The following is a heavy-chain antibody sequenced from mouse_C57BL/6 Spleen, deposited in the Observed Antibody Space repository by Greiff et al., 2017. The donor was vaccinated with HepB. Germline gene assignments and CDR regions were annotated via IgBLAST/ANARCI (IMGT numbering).Heavy chain of an antibody. Sequence: VQLQQSGPVLVKPGASVKMSCKASGYTFTDYYMNWVKQSHGKSLEWIGVINPYNGGTSYNQKFKGKATLTVDKSSSTAYMELNSLTSEDSAVYYCARNYGGPYYFDYWGQGTTLTVSS. J-gene: IGHJ2*01. CDR1: GYTFTDYY. D-gene: IGHD1-1*01. CDR3: ARNYGGPYYFDY. V-gene: IGHV1-19*01. CDR2: INPYNGGT.